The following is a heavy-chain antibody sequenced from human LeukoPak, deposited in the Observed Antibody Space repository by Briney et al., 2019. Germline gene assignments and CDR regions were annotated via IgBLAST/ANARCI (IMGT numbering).Heavy chain of an antibody. Sequence: SVKVSCKASGGTFSSYAISWVRQAPGQGLEWMGGIIPIFGTANYTQKSQGRVTITADESTSTAYMELSSLRSEDTAVYYCARGGRNYGFWSGYYRDWGQGTLVTVSS. CDR2: IIPIFGTA. J-gene: IGHJ4*02. V-gene: IGHV1-69*13. D-gene: IGHD3-3*01. CDR1: GGTFSSYA. CDR3: ARGGRNYGFWSGYYRD.